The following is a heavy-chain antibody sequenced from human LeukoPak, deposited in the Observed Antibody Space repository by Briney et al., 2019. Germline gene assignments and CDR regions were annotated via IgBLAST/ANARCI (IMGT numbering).Heavy chain of an antibody. D-gene: IGHD2-2*01. CDR1: GGSFSGYY. V-gene: IGHV4-34*01. J-gene: IGHJ5*02. CDR2: INHSGST. CDR3: ARSGIVVVPAATKDGGNWFDP. Sequence: PSETLSLTCAVYGGSFSGYYWSWIRQPPGKGLEWIGEINHSGSTNYNPSLKSRVAISVDTSKNQFSLKLSSVTAADTAEYYCARSGIVVVPAATKDGGNWFDPWGQGTLVTVSS.